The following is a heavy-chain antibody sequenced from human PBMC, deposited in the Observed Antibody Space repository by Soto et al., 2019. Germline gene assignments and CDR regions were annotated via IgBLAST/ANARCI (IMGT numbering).Heavy chain of an antibody. CDR1: GYTFTSYG. Sequence: ASVKVSCKASGYTFTSYGISWVRQAPGQGLEWMGWISAYNGNTNYAQKLQGRVTMTTDTSTSTAYMELRSLRSDDTAVYYCARNWNYVPGYLRYYFDYWGQGTLVTVSS. CDR2: ISAYNGNT. V-gene: IGHV1-18*01. CDR3: ARNWNYVPGYLRYYFDY. D-gene: IGHD1-7*01. J-gene: IGHJ4*02.